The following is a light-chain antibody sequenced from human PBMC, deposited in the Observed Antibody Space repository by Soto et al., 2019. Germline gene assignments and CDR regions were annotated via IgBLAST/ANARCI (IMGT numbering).Light chain of an antibody. CDR1: QSISSW. CDR2: DAS. Sequence: DIQMPQSPSTLSASVGDRVTITCRASQSISSWWAWYQQKPGKAPKLLIYDASSLESGVPSRFSGSGSGTEFTLTISSLQPDDFATYYCQQYNSYSRYTFGQGTKLEIK. J-gene: IGKJ2*01. V-gene: IGKV1-5*01. CDR3: QQYNSYSRYT.